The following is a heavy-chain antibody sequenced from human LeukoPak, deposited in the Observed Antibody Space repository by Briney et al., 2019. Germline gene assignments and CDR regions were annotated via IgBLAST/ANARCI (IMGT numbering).Heavy chain of an antibody. CDR1: GFTVSSNH. CDR2: IYSGGNT. J-gene: IGHJ4*02. Sequence: PGGSLRLSCAASGFTVSSNHMNWLPQAPGTGLEWGSIIYSGGNTYYADSVKGRFTISRDNSKNTLYLQMNSLRAEDTAVYYCARQQDATTPGYWGQGTLVTVSS. CDR3: ARQQDATTPGY. D-gene: IGHD1/OR15-1a*01. V-gene: IGHV3-66*04.